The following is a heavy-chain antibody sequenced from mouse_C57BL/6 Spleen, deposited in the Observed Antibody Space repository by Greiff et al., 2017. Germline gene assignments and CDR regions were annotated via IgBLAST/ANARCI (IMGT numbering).Heavy chain of an antibody. Sequence: EVTLVESGEGLVKPGGSLKLSCAASGFTFSSYAMSWVRQTPEKRLEWVAYISSGGDYIYYADTVKGRFTISRDNARNTLYLQMSSLKSEDTAMYYCTREAQASFAYWGQGTLVTVSA. J-gene: IGHJ3*01. V-gene: IGHV5-9-1*02. CDR1: GFTFSSYA. CDR3: TREAQASFAY. CDR2: ISSGGDYI. D-gene: IGHD3-2*02.